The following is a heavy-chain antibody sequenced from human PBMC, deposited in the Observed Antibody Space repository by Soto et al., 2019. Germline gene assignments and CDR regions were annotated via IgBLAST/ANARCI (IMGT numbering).Heavy chain of an antibody. V-gene: IGHV4-59*01. CDR2: IYYSGST. CDR3: ARDIGHYDFWSGYYSQNPDYYYYMDV. Sequence: PSETLSLTCTVSGGSIGSYYWSWIRQPPGKGLEWIGYIYYSGSTNYNPSLKSRVTTSVDTSKNQFSLKLSSVTAADTAVYYCARDIGHYDFWSGYYSQNPDYYYYMDVWGKGTTVTVSS. D-gene: IGHD3-3*01. J-gene: IGHJ6*03. CDR1: GGSIGSYY.